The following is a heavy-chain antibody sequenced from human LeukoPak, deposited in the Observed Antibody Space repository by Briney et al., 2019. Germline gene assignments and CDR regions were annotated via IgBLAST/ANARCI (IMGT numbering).Heavy chain of an antibody. CDR1: GYRFTSYF. V-gene: IGHV1-46*01. CDR2: IDPGSGTT. CDR3: ARVGYSYFDY. Sequence: ASARVSCKTSGYRFTSYFMHWVRQAPGQGLEWMGIIDPGSGTTAYAQKFQGRVTMTRDTSTTMFYMEVSSLRSEDTAMYYCARVGYSYFDYWGQGTLVTVSS. D-gene: IGHD5-24*01. J-gene: IGHJ4*02.